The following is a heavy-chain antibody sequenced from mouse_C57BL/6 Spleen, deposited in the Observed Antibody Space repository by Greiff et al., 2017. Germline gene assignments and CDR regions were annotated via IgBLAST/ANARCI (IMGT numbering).Heavy chain of an antibody. V-gene: IGHV14-4*01. CDR3: TARGFFDY. CDR2: IDPENGDT. CDR1: GFNIKDDY. J-gene: IGHJ2*01. Sequence: EVMLVESGAELVRPGASVQLSCPASGFNIKDDYMHWVKQRPEQGLEWIGWIDPENGDTEYASKFQGKATITADTSSNTAYLQVSSLTSEDTAVCYCTARGFFDYWGQGTTVTVSS.